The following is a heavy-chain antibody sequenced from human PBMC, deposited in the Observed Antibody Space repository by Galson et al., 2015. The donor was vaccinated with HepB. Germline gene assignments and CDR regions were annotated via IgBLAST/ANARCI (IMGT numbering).Heavy chain of an antibody. CDR3: AGSLPGGWYYFDY. Sequence: SVKVSCKASGYTFTSYYMHWVRQASGQGLEWMGVINPSGGSTNYAQNFQGRVTMTRDTSTTIVYMELTSLKSDDTAVYYCAGSLPGGWYYFDYWGQGTPVTVSS. CDR1: GYTFTSYY. V-gene: IGHV1-46*01. D-gene: IGHD3-10*01. CDR2: INPSGGST. J-gene: IGHJ4*02.